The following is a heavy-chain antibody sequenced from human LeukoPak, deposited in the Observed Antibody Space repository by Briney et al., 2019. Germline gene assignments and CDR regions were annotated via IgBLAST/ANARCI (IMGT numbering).Heavy chain of an antibody. V-gene: IGHV4-4*07. Sequence: PSETLSLTCTVSGGPISSLSCSSIRQPAGRGLEWIWRIHFSGSTNYNPSLKSPVTMSVDTSKNQFSMKLTSVTAADTPVYSCARDSGYSYGYGLVWFDPWGQGTLVTVSS. CDR3: ARDSGYSYGYGLVWFDP. D-gene: IGHD5-18*01. J-gene: IGHJ5*02. CDR2: IHFSGST. CDR1: GGPISSLS.